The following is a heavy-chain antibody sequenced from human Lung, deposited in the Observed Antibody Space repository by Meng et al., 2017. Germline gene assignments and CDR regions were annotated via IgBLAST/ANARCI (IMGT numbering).Heavy chain of an antibody. V-gene: IGHV1-18*01. CDR3: SGHVDY. CDR1: GYTFVNYG. J-gene: IGHJ4*01. CDR2: ISAYNGNT. Sequence: QIQLVQSGAEMKKPGASVKVSCKASGYTFVNYGFSWVRQAPGQGLEWMGWISAYNGNTNYGQKFHDRVTMTTDTATTTAYMELRNLRSDDTAVYYCSGHVDYWGHGTLVTVSS.